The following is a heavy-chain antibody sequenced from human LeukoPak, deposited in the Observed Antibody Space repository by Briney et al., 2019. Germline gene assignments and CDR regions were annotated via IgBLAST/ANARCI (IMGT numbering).Heavy chain of an antibody. CDR2: ISNSASTM. CDR3: ARVDWFGEPTPDY. D-gene: IGHD3-10*01. CDR1: GFSFSDYQ. Sequence: PGGSLRLSCAASGFSFSDYQMNWVRQAPGKGLEWVSYISNSASTMYYADSVQGRFTISRDNAKNSLYLEMNSLRADDTAVYYCARVDWFGEPTPDYWGQATLVTISS. J-gene: IGHJ4*02. V-gene: IGHV3-48*03.